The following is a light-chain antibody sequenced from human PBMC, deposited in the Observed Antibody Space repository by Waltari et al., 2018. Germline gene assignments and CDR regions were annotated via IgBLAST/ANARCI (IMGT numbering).Light chain of an antibody. J-gene: IGLJ2*01. V-gene: IGLV2-18*02. Sequence: QSALTQPTSVSGSPGQSVTISCSGTCSDVGFENRVSWYQQPPGTAPKLIIYDVRNRPSGVSHRFSGSRSGNTASLTISGLQAEDEADYYCSSYTANTRFFGGGTKLTVL. CDR2: DVR. CDR3: SSYTANTRF. CDR1: CSDVGFENR.